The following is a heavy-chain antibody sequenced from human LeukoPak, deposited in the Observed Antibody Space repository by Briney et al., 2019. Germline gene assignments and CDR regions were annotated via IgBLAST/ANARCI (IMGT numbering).Heavy chain of an antibody. CDR1: GFTFSSYS. CDR3: ARAKVGAHFGEDY. J-gene: IGHJ4*02. Sequence: GGSLRLSRAASGFTFSSYSMNWVRQAPGKGLEWVSSISSSSSYIYYADSVKGRFTISRDNAKNSLYLQMNSLRAEDTAVYYCARAKVGAHFGEDYWGQGTLVTVSS. D-gene: IGHD1-26*01. CDR2: ISSSSSYI. V-gene: IGHV3-21*01.